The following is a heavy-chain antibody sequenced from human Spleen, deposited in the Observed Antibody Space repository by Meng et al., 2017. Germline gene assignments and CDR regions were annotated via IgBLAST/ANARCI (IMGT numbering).Heavy chain of an antibody. J-gene: IGHJ4*02. CDR1: GNTFTAYY. CDR3: AKGTPGRRYCEY. D-gene: IGHD3-10*01. Sequence: QVQLVQSGAEVKKPGASIKVSCKASGNTFTAYYIHWVRQAPGQGLEWMAWLGAHPGDTSFAPKFLGRVTVTADTATATAYMELRSLRSDKTAVYSSAKGTPGRRYCEYRGLGTLVTVSS. V-gene: IGHV1-18*04. CDR2: LGAHPGDT.